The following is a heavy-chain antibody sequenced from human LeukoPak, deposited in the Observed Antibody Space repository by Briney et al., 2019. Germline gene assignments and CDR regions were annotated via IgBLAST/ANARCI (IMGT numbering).Heavy chain of an antibody. CDR3: ARSSGDFCSSSTCFNSLYYYYMDV. CDR2: INPNSRGT. J-gene: IGHJ6*03. D-gene: IGHD2-2*01. V-gene: IGHV1-2*02. CDR1: GYTFTGYY. Sequence: ASVKVSCKASGYTFTGYYMHWVRQAPGQGLEWMGWINPNSRGTNYAQNFQGRATMTRDTSISTAYMELSRLRSDDTAVYYCARSSGDFCSSSTCFNSLYYYYMDVWGKGTTVTVTS.